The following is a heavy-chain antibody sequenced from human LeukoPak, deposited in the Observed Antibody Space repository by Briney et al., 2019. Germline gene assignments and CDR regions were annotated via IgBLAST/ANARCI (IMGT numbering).Heavy chain of an antibody. V-gene: IGHV4-59*12. CDR1: GGSISSYY. CDR3: ARQDKEDGYYFDY. CDR2: IYYSGST. Sequence: SETLSLTCTVSGGSISSYYWSWIRQPPGKGLEWIGYIYYSGSTNYNPSLKSRVTISVDTSKNQFSLKLSSVTPEDTAVYYCARQDKEDGYYFDYWGQGTLVTVSS. D-gene: IGHD2-15*01. J-gene: IGHJ4*02.